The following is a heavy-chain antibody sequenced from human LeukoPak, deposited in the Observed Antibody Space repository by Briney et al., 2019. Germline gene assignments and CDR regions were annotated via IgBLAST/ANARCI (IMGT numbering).Heavy chain of an antibody. J-gene: IGHJ4*02. CDR2: ISWNSGSI. Sequence: GGSLRLSCAVSGFTFDDYAMHWVRQAPGKGLEWVSGISWNSGSIGYADSVKGRFTISRDNTKNSLYLQMNSLRAEDMALYYCAKSNRGYYDNFDYWGQGTLVTVSS. V-gene: IGHV3-9*03. CDR3: AKSNRGYYDNFDY. CDR1: GFTFDDYA. D-gene: IGHD3-22*01.